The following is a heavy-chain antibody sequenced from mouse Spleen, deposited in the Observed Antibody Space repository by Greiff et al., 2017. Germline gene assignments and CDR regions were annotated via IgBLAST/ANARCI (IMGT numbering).Heavy chain of an antibody. CDR2: ISGGGSYT. J-gene: IGHJ2*01. D-gene: IGHD2-4*01. V-gene: IGHV5-9-2*01. CDR3: ARRGLRQSFDY. Sequence: EVQLVESGGGLVKPGGSLKLSCAASGFTFSSYGMSWVRQTPEKRLEWIATISGGGSYTYYPDSVKGRFTISRDNAKNNLYLQMSSLRSEDTALYYCARRGLRQSFDYWGQGTTLTGSS. CDR1: GFTFSSYG.